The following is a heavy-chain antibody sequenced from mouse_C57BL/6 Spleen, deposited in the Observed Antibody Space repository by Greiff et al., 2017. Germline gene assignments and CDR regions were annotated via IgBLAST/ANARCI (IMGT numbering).Heavy chain of an antibody. V-gene: IGHV1-69*01. CDR1: GYTFTSYW. D-gene: IGHD2-4*01. J-gene: IGHJ4*01. CDR2: IDPSDSYT. Sequence: VQLQQPGAELVMPGASVKLSCKASGYTFTSYWMHWVKQRPGQGLEWIGEIDPSDSYTNYNQKFKGKSTLTVDKSSSTAYMQLSSLPSEDSAVYYCARWGYYDEASLYYYAMDYWGQGTSVTVSS. CDR3: ARWGYYDEASLYYYAMDY.